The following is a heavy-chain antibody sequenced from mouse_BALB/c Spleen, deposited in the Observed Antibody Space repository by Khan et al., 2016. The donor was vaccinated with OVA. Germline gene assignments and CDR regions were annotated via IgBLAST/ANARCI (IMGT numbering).Heavy chain of an antibody. J-gene: IGHJ3*01. CDR1: GYTFTSYY. D-gene: IGHD2-2*01. CDR2: INPNNGGT. V-gene: IGHV1S81*02. Sequence: QVRLQQSGAELVKPGASVKLSCKASGYTFTSYYMYWVKQRPGQGLEWIGEINPNNGGTNFNEKFKSKATLTVDKSSSTAYMQLNNLTSEDSAVYYCTRSGYGSFAYWGQGTLVTVSA. CDR3: TRSGYGSFAY.